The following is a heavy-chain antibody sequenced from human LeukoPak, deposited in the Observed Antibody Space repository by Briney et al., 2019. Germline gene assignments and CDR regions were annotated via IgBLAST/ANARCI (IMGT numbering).Heavy chain of an antibody. CDR1: GFTFSSYA. D-gene: IGHD3-22*01. CDR3: AKYETSGYYYSTFDY. J-gene: IGHJ4*02. CDR2: ISGSGGST. Sequence: GGSLRLSCAASGFTFSSYAMSWVRQAPGKGLEWVSEISGSGGSTNYADSVKGRFTISRDNSKNTLYLQMNSLRAEDTAVYYCAKYETSGYYYSTFDYWGQGTLVTVSS. V-gene: IGHV3-23*01.